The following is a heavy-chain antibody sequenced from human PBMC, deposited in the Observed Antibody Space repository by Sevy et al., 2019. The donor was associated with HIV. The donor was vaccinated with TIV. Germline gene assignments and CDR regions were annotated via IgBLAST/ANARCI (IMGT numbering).Heavy chain of an antibody. CDR2: ISITGSTT. D-gene: IGHD3-16*01. CDR1: GLAFSSSA. V-gene: IGHV3-23*01. Sequence: GGSLKISCAASGLAFSSSAMTWVRQAPGKGLEWVSAISITGSTTYYADSVKGRFTVSRDDSKNTLYLQMHSLRAEDTAVYYCATEIRPNDFWGQGTMVTVSS. CDR3: ATEIRPNDF. J-gene: IGHJ3*01.